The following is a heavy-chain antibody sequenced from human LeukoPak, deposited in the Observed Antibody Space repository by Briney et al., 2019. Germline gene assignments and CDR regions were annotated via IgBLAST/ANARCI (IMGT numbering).Heavy chain of an antibody. CDR1: GFTFSSYA. V-gene: IGHV3-23*01. CDR2: ISGSGGST. J-gene: IGHJ4*02. CDR3: AKEPPSPKYCSGGSCPSPTDY. Sequence: GSLRLSCAASGFTFSSYAMSWVRQAPGKGLEWVSDISGSGGSTYYADSVKGRFTISRDNSKNTLYLQMNSLRAEDTAVYYCAKEPPSPKYCSGGSCPSPTDYWGQGTLVTVSS. D-gene: IGHD2-15*01.